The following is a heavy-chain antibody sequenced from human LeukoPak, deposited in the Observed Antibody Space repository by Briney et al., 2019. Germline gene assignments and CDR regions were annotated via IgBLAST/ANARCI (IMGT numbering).Heavy chain of an antibody. V-gene: IGHV4-39*07. Sequence: SETLSLTCTVSGGPISSSSYYWGWIRQPPGKGLEWIGSIYYSGSTYYNPSLKSRVTISVDRSKNQFSLKLSSVTAADTAVYYCARGNDILTGPLDYWGQGTLVTVSS. D-gene: IGHD3-9*01. CDR2: IYYSGST. J-gene: IGHJ4*02. CDR1: GGPISSSSYY. CDR3: ARGNDILTGPLDY.